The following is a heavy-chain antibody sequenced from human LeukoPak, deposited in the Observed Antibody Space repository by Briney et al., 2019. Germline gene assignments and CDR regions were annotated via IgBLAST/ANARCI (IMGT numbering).Heavy chain of an antibody. CDR1: GDSVCSNSAA. J-gene: IGHJ6*02. V-gene: IGHV6-1*01. Sequence: SQTLSLTCAISGDSVCSNSAAWNWNRQAPSIGLEWLGRTYYRSKLYNDYDVSVKSRITINPDTSKNHLSQQLNSVTPEDTAVYYCARDGLWFGESGMDVWGQGTTVTVSS. CDR3: ARDGLWFGESGMDV. CDR2: TYYRSKLYN. D-gene: IGHD3-10*01.